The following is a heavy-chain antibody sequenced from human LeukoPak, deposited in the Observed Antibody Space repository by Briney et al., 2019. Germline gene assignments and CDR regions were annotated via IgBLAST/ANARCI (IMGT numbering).Heavy chain of an antibody. Sequence: SETLSLTCTVSGGSVSSGSYYWSWIRQPPGTGLEWIGYIYYSGSTNYNPSLKSRVTISVDTSKNQFSLNLSSATAADTAVYYCARVLSTSNNWFDPWGQGTLVTVSS. V-gene: IGHV4-61*01. J-gene: IGHJ5*02. D-gene: IGHD2-2*01. CDR1: GGSVSSGSYY. CDR3: ARVLSTSNNWFDP. CDR2: IYYSGST.